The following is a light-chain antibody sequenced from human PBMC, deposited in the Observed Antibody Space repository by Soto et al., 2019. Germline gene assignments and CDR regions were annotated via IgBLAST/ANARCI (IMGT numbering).Light chain of an antibody. V-gene: IGKV3-15*01. CDR1: QIVVRN. J-gene: IGKJ1*01. CDR3: QKYNNWPMWR. CDR2: GAS. Sequence: EMLMSQSLATLSFSPFEISPLSFMSSQIVVRNLAWYQQKPGQAPRLLIFGASNRATGIPARFSGSGSGTEFTLPIRSLKSEDFAVYYCQKYNNWPMWRCGKGTKG.